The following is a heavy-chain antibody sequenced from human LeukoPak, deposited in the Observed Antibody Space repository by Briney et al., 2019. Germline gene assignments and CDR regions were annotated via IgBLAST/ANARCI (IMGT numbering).Heavy chain of an antibody. CDR2: INSDGSST. Sequence: GRSLRLSCAASGFTFNDYAMHWVRHAPGKGLVWVSRINSDGSSTNYADSVKGRFTISRDNAKNTLYLQMNSLRAEDTAVYYCANYISAYCGSSTLEENWGQGTLVTVSS. CDR1: GFTFNDYA. J-gene: IGHJ4*02. CDR3: ANYISAYCGSSTLEEN. V-gene: IGHV3-74*01. D-gene: IGHD1-26*01.